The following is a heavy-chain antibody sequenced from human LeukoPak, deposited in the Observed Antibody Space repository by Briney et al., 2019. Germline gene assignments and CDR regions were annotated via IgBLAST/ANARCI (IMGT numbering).Heavy chain of an antibody. CDR3: AKNIYTGSYED. V-gene: IGHV4-38-2*02. CDR2: IYYSGSA. Sequence: SETLSLTCTVSGYSISSGYYWGWIRQPPGKGLEWIGSIYYSGSAYYNPSLKSRVTISIDTSKNYFSLKLTSVTAADTAVYYCAKNIYTGSYEDWSQGTLVTVSS. J-gene: IGHJ4*02. D-gene: IGHD1-26*01. CDR1: GYSISSGYY.